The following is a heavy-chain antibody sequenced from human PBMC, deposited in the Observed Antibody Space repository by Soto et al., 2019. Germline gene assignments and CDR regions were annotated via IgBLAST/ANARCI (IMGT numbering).Heavy chain of an antibody. Sequence: QVQLVQSGAEVKKPGASVKVSCKASGYTFTSYAMHWVRQAPGQRLEGMGWINAGNGNTKYSQKFQGIVTITSDTSESTAYMELRSLRSEDTAVYYFARAPLQIAVAGPNWYFDLWGRGTLVTVSS. CDR1: GYTFTSYA. D-gene: IGHD6-19*01. J-gene: IGHJ2*01. CDR3: ARAPLQIAVAGPNWYFDL. V-gene: IGHV1-3*01. CDR2: INAGNGNT.